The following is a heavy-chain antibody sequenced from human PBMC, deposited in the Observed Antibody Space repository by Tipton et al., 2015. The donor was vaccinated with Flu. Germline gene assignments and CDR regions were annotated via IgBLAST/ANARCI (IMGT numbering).Heavy chain of an antibody. J-gene: IGHJ4*02. Sequence: GLVKPSETLSLTCAVYGGSFSGHYWTWIRQPPGKGLEWIGEINHGGTTKYNPSLKSRVTISVDTSKNQFSLKLSSVTAADTAVYYCARDPSLGMPDYFDSWGQGILVTASS. CDR2: INHGGTT. CDR1: GGSFSGHY. CDR3: ARDPSLGMPDYFDS. D-gene: IGHD2-2*01. V-gene: IGHV4-34*01.